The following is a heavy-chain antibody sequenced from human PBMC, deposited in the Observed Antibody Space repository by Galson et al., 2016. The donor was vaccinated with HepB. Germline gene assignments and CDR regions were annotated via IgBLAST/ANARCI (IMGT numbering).Heavy chain of an antibody. J-gene: IGHJ4*01. CDR2: IYNTGTT. D-gene: IGHD7-27*01. Sequence: TLSLTCSVSGGSFNIGGYSWSWIRQHPGKGLEWIGDIYNTGTTYHNPSLKSRVAISGDTSKNQFSLKLSSVTAADTAVYFCARAWGGYFDSWGQGTLVTVSS. CDR3: ARAWGGYFDS. V-gene: IGHV4-31*03. CDR1: GGSFNIGGYS.